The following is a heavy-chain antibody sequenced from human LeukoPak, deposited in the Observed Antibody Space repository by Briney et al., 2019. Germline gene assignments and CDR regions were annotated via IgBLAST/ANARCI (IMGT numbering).Heavy chain of an antibody. CDR2: ISNNGGYT. V-gene: IGHV3-23*01. J-gene: IGHJ4*02. CDR3: ARDDRSGVVVAALDY. CDR1: GFTFSSSA. Sequence: GGSLRLSCAASGFTFSSSAMSWVRQAPGKGLEWVSAISNNGGYTYYADSVQGRFTISRDNSKSTLYLQMNSLRAEDTALYFCARDDRSGVVVAALDYWGQGTLVTVSS. D-gene: IGHD3-22*01.